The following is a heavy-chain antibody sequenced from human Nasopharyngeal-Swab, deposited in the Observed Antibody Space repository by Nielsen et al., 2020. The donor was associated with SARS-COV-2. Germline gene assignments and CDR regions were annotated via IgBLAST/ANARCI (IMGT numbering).Heavy chain of an antibody. CDR3: ANGPAGSYWYFDL. CDR2: INSDGSST. J-gene: IGHJ2*01. Sequence: GESLKISCAASGFTFSSYWMHWVRQAPGKGLVWVSRINSDGSSTSYADSVKGRFTISRDNAKNTLYLQMNSLRAEDTAVYYCANGPAGSYWYFDLWGRGTLVTVSS. V-gene: IGHV3-74*01. CDR1: GFTFSSYW. D-gene: IGHD2-8*01.